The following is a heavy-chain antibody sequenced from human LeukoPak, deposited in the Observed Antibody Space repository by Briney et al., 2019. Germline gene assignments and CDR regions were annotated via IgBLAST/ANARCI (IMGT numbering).Heavy chain of an antibody. V-gene: IGHV1-69*05. D-gene: IGHD3-10*01. CDR3: ARDFNYYGSGSYSPFDI. Sequence: TVNVSCKASRGTVSSYAISWVRQPPGHGLEWMGRIIPIFGTANYAQKFQGRVTITTDESTSTAYMELSSLRSEDTAVYYCARDFNYYGSGSYSPFDIWGQGTMVTVSS. CDR2: IIPIFGTA. CDR1: RGTVSSYA. J-gene: IGHJ3*02.